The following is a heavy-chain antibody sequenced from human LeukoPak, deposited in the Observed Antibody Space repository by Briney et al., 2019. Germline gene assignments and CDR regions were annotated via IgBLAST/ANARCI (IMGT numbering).Heavy chain of an antibody. J-gene: IGHJ4*02. V-gene: IGHV4-34*01. D-gene: IGHD3-22*01. Sequence: SETLSLTCAVYGGSFSGYYWSWIRQPPGKGLEWIGEINHSGSTNYNPSLKSRVTISVDTSKNQFSLKLSSVTAADTAVYYCARGIKEGVVITMITKRNPRPYYFDYWGQGTLVTVSS. CDR2: INHSGST. CDR1: GGSFSGYY. CDR3: ARGIKEGVVITMITKRNPRPYYFDY.